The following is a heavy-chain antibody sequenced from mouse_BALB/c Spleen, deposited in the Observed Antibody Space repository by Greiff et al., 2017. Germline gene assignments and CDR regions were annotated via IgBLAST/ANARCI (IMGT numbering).Heavy chain of an antibody. V-gene: IGHV1-14*01. CDR3: AREGNYTWFAY. CDR2: INPYNDGT. CDR1: GYTFTSYV. J-gene: IGHJ3*01. Sequence: EVKLVESGPELVKPGASVKMSCKASGYTFTSYVMHWVKQKPGQGLEWIGYINPYNDGTKYNEKFKGKATLTSDKSSSTAYMELSSLTSEDSAVYYCAREGNYTWFAYWGQGTLVTVSA. D-gene: IGHD2-1*01.